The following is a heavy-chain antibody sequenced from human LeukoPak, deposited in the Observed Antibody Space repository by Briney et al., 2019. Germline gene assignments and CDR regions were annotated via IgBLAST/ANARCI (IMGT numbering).Heavy chain of an antibody. CDR2: NNPNTTTT. Sequence: ASVKVSCKASGYTFTPNPTHTPRHPPKQPPNKPPNNNPNTTTTNPAQNLQATHTTTRDTSIGTTYMELSRLRSDDTAVYYCAREGSEIYQYYFDYWGQGTLVTVSS. D-gene: IGHD2-15*01. CDR3: AREGSEIYQYYFDY. J-gene: IGHJ4*02. V-gene: IGHV1-2*02. CDR1: GYTFTPNP.